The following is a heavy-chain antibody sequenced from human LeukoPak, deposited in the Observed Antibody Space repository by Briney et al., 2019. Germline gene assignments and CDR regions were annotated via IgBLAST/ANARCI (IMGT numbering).Heavy chain of an antibody. Sequence: SETLSLTCTVSGDSISSGDYYWSWIRQPAGKGLEWIGRISSSGSTNYNPSLKSRVTISVDTSKNQFSLKLTSVTAADTAVYYCARVEDSGYDYRGRFDPWGQGTLVTVSS. V-gene: IGHV4-61*02. CDR2: ISSSGST. J-gene: IGHJ5*02. CDR3: ARVEDSGYDYRGRFDP. CDR1: GDSISSGDYY. D-gene: IGHD5-12*01.